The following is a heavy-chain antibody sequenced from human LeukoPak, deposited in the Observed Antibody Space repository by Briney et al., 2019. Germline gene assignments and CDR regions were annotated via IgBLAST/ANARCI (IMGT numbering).Heavy chain of an antibody. CDR1: GFTFSRYG. Sequence: GGSLRLSCAASGFTFSRYGMHWVRQAPGKGLECVAVMSNDGSSEYYSDSVKGRFTISRDNSKSTLYLQMNSLRTEDTAVYYCAKDRAAYGGNPDAYWGQGTLVTVSS. V-gene: IGHV3-30*18. CDR2: MSNDGSSE. CDR3: AKDRAAYGGNPDAY. J-gene: IGHJ4*02. D-gene: IGHD4-23*01.